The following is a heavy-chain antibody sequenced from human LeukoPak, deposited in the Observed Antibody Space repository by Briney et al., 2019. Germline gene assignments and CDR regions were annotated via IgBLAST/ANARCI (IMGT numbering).Heavy chain of an antibody. J-gene: IGHJ3*02. D-gene: IGHD3-22*01. Sequence: PGGSLRLSCAASGFTFSSYEMNWVRQAPGKGLEWVANIKQDGSEKYFVDSVKGRFTISRDNAKNSLYLQMESLRAEDTAVYYCAKEVYYFDTSGLYSFAFDIWGQGTMVTVPS. CDR3: AKEVYYFDTSGLYSFAFDI. CDR2: IKQDGSEK. CDR1: GFTFSSYE. V-gene: IGHV3-7*01.